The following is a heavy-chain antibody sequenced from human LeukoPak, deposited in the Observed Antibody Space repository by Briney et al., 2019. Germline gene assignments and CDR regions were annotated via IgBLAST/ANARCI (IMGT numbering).Heavy chain of an antibody. J-gene: IGHJ4*02. CDR3: ARTGSTVTMLYPFDH. CDR2: IHYSGST. CDR1: GGSISSGNYY. D-gene: IGHD4-17*01. V-gene: IGHV4-39*07. Sequence: SETLSLTCTVSGGSISSGNYYWTWIRQPPGKGLEWIGSIHYSGSTNYNPSLKSRVSISVDTSKNQFSLKLSSVTAADTAVYYCARTGSTVTMLYPFDHWGQGTLVTVSS.